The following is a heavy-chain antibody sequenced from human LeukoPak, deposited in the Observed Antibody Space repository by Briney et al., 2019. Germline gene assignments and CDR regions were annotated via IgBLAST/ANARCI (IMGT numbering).Heavy chain of an antibody. CDR3: ARVGVMGWRPSMRYYMHV. CDR1: GFTVSSNY. J-gene: IGHJ6*03. V-gene: IGHV3-53*01. CDR2: IYSGGST. D-gene: IGHD2-15*01. Sequence: GGSLRLSCAASGFTVSSNYMSWVRQAPGKGLEWVSVIYSGGSTYYADSVKGRFTISKDNAKKSLYLQMNGLRVEDTAVYYCARVGVMGWRPSMRYYMHVWGKGTTVTVSS.